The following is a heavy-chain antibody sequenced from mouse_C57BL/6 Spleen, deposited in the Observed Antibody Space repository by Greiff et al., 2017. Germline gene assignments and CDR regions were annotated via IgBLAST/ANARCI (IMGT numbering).Heavy chain of an antibody. CDR1: GYSITSGYY. CDR2: ISYDGSN. D-gene: IGHD2-2*01. CDR3: ARRGYDGDFAY. Sequence: EVKLMESGPGLVKPSQSLSLTCSVTGYSITSGYYWNWIRQFPGNKLEWMGYISYDGSNNYNPSLKNRISITRDTSKNQFFLKLNSVTTEDTATYYCARRGYDGDFAYWGQGTLVTVSA. J-gene: IGHJ3*01. V-gene: IGHV3-6*01.